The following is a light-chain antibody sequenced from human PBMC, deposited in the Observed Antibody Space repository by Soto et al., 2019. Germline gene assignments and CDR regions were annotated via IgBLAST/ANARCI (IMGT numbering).Light chain of an antibody. V-gene: IGLV2-14*03. J-gene: IGLJ1*01. Sequence: QSALTQPASVSGSPGQSMTISCTGTSSDVGGYNYVSWYQHHPGKAPKLIIYDVSNRPSGVSNRFSGSKSGNTASLTISGLQPEDEADYYCSSYTTSNTRQIVFGTGTKVTVL. CDR2: DVS. CDR1: SSDVGGYNY. CDR3: SSYTTSNTRQIV.